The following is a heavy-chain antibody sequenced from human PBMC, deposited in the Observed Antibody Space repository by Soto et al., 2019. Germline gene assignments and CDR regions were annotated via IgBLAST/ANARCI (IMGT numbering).Heavy chain of an antibody. D-gene: IGHD2-21*02. Sequence: QVQLQESGPGLVKPSETLSLTCTVSGGSIIGYYWSWIRQPPGKGLEWVGYIFYIGNTKYNPSLKSRVTIPVDTSESHFSLKLTSVTAADTAVYYCARHVTNGFTFDVWGRGSLVTVSS. V-gene: IGHV4-59*08. CDR2: IFYIGNT. CDR1: GGSIIGYY. CDR3: ARHVTNGFTFDV. J-gene: IGHJ2*01.